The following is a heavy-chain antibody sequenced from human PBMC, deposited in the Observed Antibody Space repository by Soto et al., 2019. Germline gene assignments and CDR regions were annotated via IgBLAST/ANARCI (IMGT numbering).Heavy chain of an antibody. CDR3: ARISGFGGY. D-gene: IGHD3-10*01. CDR1: GFTFSSYG. J-gene: IGHJ4*02. Sequence: QVQLVESGGGVVQPGRSLRLSCAASGFTFSSYGMHWVRQAPGKGLEWVAVISYDGSNKYYADSVKGRFTIFRDNSRNTLYLQMNSLRAEDTAVYYCARISGFGGYWGQGTLVTVSS. V-gene: IGHV3-30*03. CDR2: ISYDGSNK.